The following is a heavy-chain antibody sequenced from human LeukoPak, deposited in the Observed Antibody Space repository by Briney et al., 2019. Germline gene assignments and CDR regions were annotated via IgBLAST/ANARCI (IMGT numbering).Heavy chain of an antibody. D-gene: IGHD2-2*02. Sequence: GGSLRLSCAASGFTFSSYAMSWVRQAPGRGLEWVSVISDSGVDTSYADSGKGRFTISRDNSKNTLYLQMNSLRAEDTAVYYCAKTDCTSSSCYTIESWGQGTLVTVSS. CDR1: GFTFSSYA. CDR2: ISDSGVDT. CDR3: AKTDCTSSSCYTIES. J-gene: IGHJ4*02. V-gene: IGHV3-23*01.